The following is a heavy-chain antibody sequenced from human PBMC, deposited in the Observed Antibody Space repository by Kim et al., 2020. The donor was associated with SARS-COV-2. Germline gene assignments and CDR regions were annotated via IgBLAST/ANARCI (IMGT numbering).Heavy chain of an antibody. CDR2: ISPYNDKI. Sequence: ASVKVSCKASGYTFTSYGISWVRQAPGQGLEWMGWISPYNDKIYYAQKFQGRVTMTTDTATSTAYMELRSLRSDDTAVYYCARLIYYDSSGYYPYFDYWGQGTLVTVSS. V-gene: IGHV1-18*01. CDR1: GYTFTSYG. D-gene: IGHD3-22*01. CDR3: ARLIYYDSSGYYPYFDY. J-gene: IGHJ4*02.